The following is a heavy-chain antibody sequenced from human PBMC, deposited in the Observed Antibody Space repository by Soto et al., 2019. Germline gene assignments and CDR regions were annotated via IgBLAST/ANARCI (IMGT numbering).Heavy chain of an antibody. Sequence: QLQLQESGSGLVKPSQTLSLTCSVSGASITSVSYSWSWVRQAPGKGLEWIGNIHVSGYTSFNPSLKGRVSMSVATSKNQFSLNLMSVTAADTAVDYCARGGALRPNGHVPLDPCGRGSLVTVSS. J-gene: IGHJ5*02. CDR2: IHVSGYT. V-gene: IGHV4-30-2*01. D-gene: IGHD2-8*01. CDR3: ARGGALRPNGHVPLDP. CDR1: GASITSVSYS.